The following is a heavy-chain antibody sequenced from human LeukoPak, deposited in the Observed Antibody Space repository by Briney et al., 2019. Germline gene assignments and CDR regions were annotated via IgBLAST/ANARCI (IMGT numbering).Heavy chain of an antibody. D-gene: IGHD6-13*01. J-gene: IGHJ4*02. V-gene: IGHV3-9*01. Sequence: GGSLRLSCAASGFTFDDYAMHWVRQAPGKGLEWVSGISWNSGSIGYADSVKGRFTISRDNAKNSLYLQMNSLRAEDTAVYYCARGSEEPGIAAAGTGWGQGTLVTVSS. CDR1: GFTFDDYA. CDR2: ISWNSGSI. CDR3: ARGSEEPGIAAAGTG.